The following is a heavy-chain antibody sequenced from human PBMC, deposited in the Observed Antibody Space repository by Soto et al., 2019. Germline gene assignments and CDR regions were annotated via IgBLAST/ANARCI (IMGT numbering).Heavy chain of an antibody. J-gene: IGHJ4*02. V-gene: IGHV4-34*01. CDR2: INHSGST. Sequence: SETLSLTCAVYGGSFSGYYWSWIRQPPGKGLEWIGEINHSGSTNYNPSLKSRVTISVDTSKNQFSLKLSSVTAADTAVYYCARFPRYSGSGNPGDYWGQGTLVTVSS. CDR1: GGSFSGYY. CDR3: ARFPRYSGSGNPGDY. D-gene: IGHD3-10*01.